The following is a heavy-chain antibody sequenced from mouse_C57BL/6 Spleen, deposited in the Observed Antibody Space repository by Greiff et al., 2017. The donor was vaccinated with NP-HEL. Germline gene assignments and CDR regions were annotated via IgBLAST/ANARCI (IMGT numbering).Heavy chain of an antibody. D-gene: IGHD1-1*01. Sequence: EVKLQESGGGLVKPGGSLKLSCAASGFTFSDYGMHWVRQAPEKGLEWVAYISSGSSTIYYADTVKGRFTISRDNAKNTLFLQMTSLRPEDTAMYYCARHRDYGSNYWYFDVWGTGTTVTVSS. CDR2: ISSGSSTI. CDR3: ARHRDYGSNYWYFDV. V-gene: IGHV5-17*01. CDR1: GFTFSDYG. J-gene: IGHJ1*03.